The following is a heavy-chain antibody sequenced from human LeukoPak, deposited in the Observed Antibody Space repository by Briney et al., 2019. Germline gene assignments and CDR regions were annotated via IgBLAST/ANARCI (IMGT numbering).Heavy chain of an antibody. V-gene: IGHV3-48*01. CDR2: ISSSSSTI. CDR3: ARLTIGDY. CDR1: GFAFSTYS. J-gene: IGHJ4*02. D-gene: IGHD3-16*01. Sequence: PGGSLRLSCAASGFAFSTYSMTWVRQAPGKGLEWVSYISSSSSTIYYAESVKGRFTISRDNAKNSLYLQMNSLRAGDTAVYYCARLTIGDYWGQGALVTVSS.